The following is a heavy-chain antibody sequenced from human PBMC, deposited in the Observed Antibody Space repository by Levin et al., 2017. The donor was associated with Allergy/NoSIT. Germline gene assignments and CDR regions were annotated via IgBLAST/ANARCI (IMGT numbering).Heavy chain of an antibody. V-gene: IGHV3-13*04. D-gene: IGHD1-14*01. CDR3: VLGGAGGPSNRWYFDL. CDR1: GFTFSSFD. Sequence: GGSLRLSCAASGFTFSSFDMHWVRQGTGKGLEWVAAIGVVGDTYYADSVKGRFTISRENAKNSLYLHMNSLRAGDAALYCCVLGGAGGPSNRWYFDLWGRGAPVTVSS. CDR2: IGVVGDT. J-gene: IGHJ2*01.